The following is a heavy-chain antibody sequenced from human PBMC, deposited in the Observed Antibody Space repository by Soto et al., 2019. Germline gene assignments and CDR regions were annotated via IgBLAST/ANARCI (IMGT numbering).Heavy chain of an antibody. J-gene: IGHJ5*02. V-gene: IGHV3-21*01. CDR1: GFTFSSYS. CDR2: ISSSSSYI. CDR3: ARLRDRITMPRGWFDP. D-gene: IGHD3-10*01. Sequence: GGSLRLSCAASGFTFSSYSMNWVRQAPGKGLEWVSSISSSSSYIYYADSVKGRFTISRDNAKNSLYLQMNSLRAEDTAVYYCARLRDRITMPRGWFDPWGQGTLVTVSS.